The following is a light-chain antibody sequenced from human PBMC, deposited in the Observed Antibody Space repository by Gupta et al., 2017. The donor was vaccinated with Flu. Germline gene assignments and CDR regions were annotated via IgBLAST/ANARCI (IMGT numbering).Light chain of an antibody. Sequence: GTVTLTCASSSGPVTIGYYPNWFQQKPGQAPRALIYGTINKHSWTPARFSGSLLGGKAALTLSGVQPEDEAEYFCLLSYGGAWVFGGGTKLTVL. CDR2: GTI. V-gene: IGLV7-43*01. CDR3: LLSYGGAWV. J-gene: IGLJ3*02. CDR1: SGPVTIGYY.